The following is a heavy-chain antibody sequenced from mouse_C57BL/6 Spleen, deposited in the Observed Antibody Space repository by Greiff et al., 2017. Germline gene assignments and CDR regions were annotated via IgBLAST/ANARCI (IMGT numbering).Heavy chain of an antibody. CDR2: IHPKSGST. CDR3: AREGSSSFDY. J-gene: IGHJ2*01. D-gene: IGHD1-1*01. Sequence: VQLQQPGAELVKPGASVKLSCKASGYTFTSYWMHWVKQRPGQGLEWIGMIHPKSGSTNYNEKFKSKATLTVDKSSSTAYMQLSSLTSEDSAVYYCAREGSSSFDYWGQGTTLTVSS. V-gene: IGHV1-64*01. CDR1: GYTFTSYW.